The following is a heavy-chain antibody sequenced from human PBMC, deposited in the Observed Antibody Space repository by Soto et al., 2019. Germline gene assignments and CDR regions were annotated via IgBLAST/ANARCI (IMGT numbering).Heavy chain of an antibody. CDR1: GGSISSGGYY. V-gene: IGHV4-31*03. CDR2: IYYSGST. Sequence: SETLSLTCTVSGGSISSGGYYWSWIRQHPGKGLEWIGYIYYSGSTYYNPSLKSRVTISVDTSKNQFSLKLSSVTAADTAVYYCARDCYQNWFDPWGQGTLVTVSS. CDR3: ARDCYQNWFDP. D-gene: IGHD2-21*01. J-gene: IGHJ5*02.